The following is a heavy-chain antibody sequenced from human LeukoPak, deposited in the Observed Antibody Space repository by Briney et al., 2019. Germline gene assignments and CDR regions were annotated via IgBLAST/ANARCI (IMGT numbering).Heavy chain of an antibody. J-gene: IGHJ3*02. CDR2: ISSSSSYT. Sequence: GGSLRLSCAASGFTFSDYYMSWIRQAPGKGLEWVSYISSSSSYTNYADSVKGRFTISRDNAKNSLYLQMNSLRAEDTAVYYCARADAGSSWFSDAFDIWGQGTMVTVSS. CDR1: GFTFSDYY. CDR3: ARADAGSSWFSDAFDI. D-gene: IGHD6-13*01. V-gene: IGHV3-11*06.